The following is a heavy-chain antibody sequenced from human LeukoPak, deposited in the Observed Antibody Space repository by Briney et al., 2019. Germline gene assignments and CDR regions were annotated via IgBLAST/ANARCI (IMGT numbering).Heavy chain of an antibody. CDR1: GYTFTSYG. CDR3: ARDRSEYYYDSSGYYRRNYYYYYGMDV. J-gene: IGHJ6*02. D-gene: IGHD3-22*01. Sequence: ASVKVSCKASGYTFTSYGISWVRQAPGQGLEWMGWISAYNGNTNYAQKLQGRATMTTDQSTTTAYMELRSLRSDDTAVYYCARDRSEYYYDSSGYYRRNYYYYYGMDVWGQGTTVTVSS. V-gene: IGHV1-18*01. CDR2: ISAYNGNT.